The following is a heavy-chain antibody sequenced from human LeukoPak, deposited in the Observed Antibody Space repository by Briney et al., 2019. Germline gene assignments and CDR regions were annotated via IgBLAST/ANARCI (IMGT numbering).Heavy chain of an antibody. CDR1: GITFSSYA. CDR3: AKGLGVPATTCFDY. Sequence: GGSLRLSCAASGITFSSYAMSWVRQAPGKGLEWVSSISGSGDFIFYADSVKGRFTISRDNSKNTLYLQMNSLRAEDTAVYYCAKGLGVPATTCFDYWGQGTLVTVSS. V-gene: IGHV3-23*01. CDR2: ISGSGDFI. J-gene: IGHJ4*02. D-gene: IGHD2-2*01.